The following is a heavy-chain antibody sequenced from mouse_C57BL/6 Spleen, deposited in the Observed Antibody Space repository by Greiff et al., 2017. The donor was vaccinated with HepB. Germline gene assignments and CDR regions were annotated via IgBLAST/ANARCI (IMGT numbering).Heavy chain of an antibody. CDR3: ARASSGYGYAMDY. D-gene: IGHD3-2*02. CDR1: GYSITSGYY. CDR2: ISYDGSN. Sequence: DVQLQESGPGLVKPSQSLSLTCSVTGYSITSGYYWNWIRQFPGNKLEWMGYISYDGSNNYNPSLKNRISITRDTSKNQFFLKLNSVTTEDTATYYCARASSGYGYAMDYWGQGTSVTVSS. V-gene: IGHV3-6*01. J-gene: IGHJ4*01.